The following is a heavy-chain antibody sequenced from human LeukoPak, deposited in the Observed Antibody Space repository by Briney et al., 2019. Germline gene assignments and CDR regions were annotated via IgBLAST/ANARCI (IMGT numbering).Heavy chain of an antibody. Sequence: PSETLSLTCTVSGGSISSSFYYWGWIRQPPGKGLEWIGSIYHSGSTYYNPSLKSRVTISVDTSKNQFSLKLSSVTAADTAVYYCARYQLLDAFDYWGQGTLVTVSS. CDR2: IYHSGST. CDR3: ARYQLLDAFDY. V-gene: IGHV4-39*07. D-gene: IGHD2-2*01. J-gene: IGHJ4*02. CDR1: GGSISSSFYY.